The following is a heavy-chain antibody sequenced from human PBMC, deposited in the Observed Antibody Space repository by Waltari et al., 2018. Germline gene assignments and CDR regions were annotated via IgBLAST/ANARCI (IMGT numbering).Heavy chain of an antibody. Sequence: QLQLQESGPGLVKPSETLSLTCTVSGGSISSSSYYWGWIRQPPGKGLEWIGSIYYSGSTYSNPALKSRVTLSVDTSKNQFSLKLSSVTAADTAVYYCARHPAMTIMLWYFDLWGRGTLVTVSS. D-gene: IGHD2-8*01. CDR3: ARHPAMTIMLWYFDL. V-gene: IGHV4-39*01. J-gene: IGHJ2*01. CDR2: IYYSGST. CDR1: GGSISSSSYY.